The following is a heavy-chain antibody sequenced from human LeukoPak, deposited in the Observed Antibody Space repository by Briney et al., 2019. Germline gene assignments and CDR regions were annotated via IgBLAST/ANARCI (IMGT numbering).Heavy chain of an antibody. CDR3: ARGTYYYDSSGSDPYFDY. J-gene: IGHJ4*02. CDR2: INSNSRTI. Sequence: GGSLRLSCEASGFTFSTDCMNWVRQAPGKGLEWVSYINSNSRTIHYADSVKGRFTISRDNSKNTLYLQMNSLRAEDTAVYYCARGTYYYDSSGSDPYFDYWGQGTLVTVSS. CDR1: GFTFSTDC. V-gene: IGHV3-48*01. D-gene: IGHD3-22*01.